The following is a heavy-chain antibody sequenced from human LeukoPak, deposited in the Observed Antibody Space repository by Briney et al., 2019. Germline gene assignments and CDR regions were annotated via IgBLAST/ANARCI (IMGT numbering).Heavy chain of an antibody. CDR1: GFTFSDYY. D-gene: IGHD5-12*01. Sequence: GGSLRLSCAASGFTFSDYYMSWIRQAPGKGLEWVSFISSSSSYTNYGDSVKGRFTISRDNAKNSLYLQMNSLRGEDTAVYYCAKHWGLYSGYADYWGQGTLVTVSS. CDR2: ISSSSSYT. CDR3: AKHWGLYSGYADY. V-gene: IGHV3-11*03. J-gene: IGHJ4*02.